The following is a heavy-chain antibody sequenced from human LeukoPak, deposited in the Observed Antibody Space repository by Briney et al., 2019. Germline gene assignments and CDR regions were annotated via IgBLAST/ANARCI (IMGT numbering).Heavy chain of an antibody. CDR2: IYSGGST. V-gene: IGHV3-66*04. CDR1: GFTFSDYY. Sequence: GSLRLSCAASGFTFSDYYMSWVRQAPGKGLEWVSVIYSGGSTYYADSVKGRFTISRDNSKNTLYLQMNSLRAEDTAVYYCARLIEQTGYFDYWGQGTLVTVSS. D-gene: IGHD1/OR15-1a*01. J-gene: IGHJ4*02. CDR3: ARLIEQTGYFDY.